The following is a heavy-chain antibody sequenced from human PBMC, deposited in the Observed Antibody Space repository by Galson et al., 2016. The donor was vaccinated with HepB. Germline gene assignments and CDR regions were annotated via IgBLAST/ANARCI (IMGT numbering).Heavy chain of an antibody. CDR1: GFTFSDHY. CDR2: TRNKASSYST. D-gene: IGHD1-26*01. V-gene: IGHV3-72*01. CDR3: ARDSGTYEIDY. J-gene: IGHJ4*02. Sequence: SLRLSCAASGFTFSDHYMDWVRQAPGKGLEWVGRTRNKASSYSTKYAASVKGRFTISRDDSKNSLYLQMNSLKTEDTAVYYCARDSGTYEIDYWGQGTLVTVSS.